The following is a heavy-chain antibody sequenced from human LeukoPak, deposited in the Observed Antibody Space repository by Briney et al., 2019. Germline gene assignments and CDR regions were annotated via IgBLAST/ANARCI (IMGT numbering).Heavy chain of an antibody. V-gene: IGHV3-33*06. CDR2: IWYDGSNK. D-gene: IGHD3-3*01. CDR1: GFTFSSHG. J-gene: IGHJ5*02. Sequence: GRSLRLSCAASGFTFSSHGMHWVRQAPGKGLEWVAVIWYDGSNKYYADSVKGRFTISRDNSKNTLYLQMNSLRAEDTAVYYCAKEGTYYDFWSGYSNWFDPWGQGTLVTVSS. CDR3: AKEGTYYDFWSGYSNWFDP.